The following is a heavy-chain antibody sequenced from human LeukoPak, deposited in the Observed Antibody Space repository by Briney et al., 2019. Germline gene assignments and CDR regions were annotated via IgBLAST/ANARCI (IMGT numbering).Heavy chain of an antibody. V-gene: IGHV3-23*01. D-gene: IGHD1-26*01. CDR3: AKDRRWESPHYLDS. CDR1: GFTFSSSA. CDR2: ISASRGST. Sequence: GGSLRLSCAASGFTFSSSAMSWVRQVPGKGLEWVSGISASRGSTNYADSVRGRFTISRDNSKNTLYVQMNSLRDEDTALYYCAKDRRWESPHYLDSWGQGTLVTVSS. J-gene: IGHJ4*02.